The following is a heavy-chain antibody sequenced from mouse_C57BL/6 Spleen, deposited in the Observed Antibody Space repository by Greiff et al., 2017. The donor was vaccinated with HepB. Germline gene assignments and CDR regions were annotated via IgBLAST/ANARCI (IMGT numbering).Heavy chain of an antibody. CDR3: ANGLHGAMDY. CDR2: ISSGSSTI. V-gene: IGHV5-17*01. Sequence: DVKLVESGGGLVKPGGSLKLSCAASGFTFSDYGMHWVRQAPEKGLEWVAYISSGSSTIYYADTVKGRFTISRDNAKNTLFLQMTSLRSEDTAMYYCANGLHGAMDYWGQGTSVTVSS. CDR1: GFTFSDYG. D-gene: IGHD2-4*01. J-gene: IGHJ4*01.